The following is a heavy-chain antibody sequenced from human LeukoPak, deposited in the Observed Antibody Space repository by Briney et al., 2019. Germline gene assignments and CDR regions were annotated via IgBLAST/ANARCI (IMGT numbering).Heavy chain of an antibody. Sequence: ASVKVSCKASGYTFTDYYMHWVRQAPGQGLEWMGWISAYNGNTNYAQKLQGRVTMTTDTSTSTAYMELRSLRSDDTAVYYCARAGRVVPAARTFDYWGQGTLVTVSS. D-gene: IGHD2-2*01. CDR1: GYTFTDYY. V-gene: IGHV1-18*04. CDR3: ARAGRVVPAARTFDY. J-gene: IGHJ4*02. CDR2: ISAYNGNT.